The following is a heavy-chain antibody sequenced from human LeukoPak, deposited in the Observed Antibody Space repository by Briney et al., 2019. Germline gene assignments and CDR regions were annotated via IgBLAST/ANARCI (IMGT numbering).Heavy chain of an antibody. D-gene: IGHD4-17*01. CDR2: ISYSGST. CDR3: ARAGDYGDRDYFDY. V-gene: IGHV4-59*12. J-gene: IGHJ4*02. CDR1: GGSISSYY. Sequence: SETLSLTCTVSGGSISSYYRSWIRQPQGKGLEWIGYISYSGSTNFNPSLKSRVTISVDTSKNQFSLKLSSVTAADTAVYYCARAGDYGDRDYFDYWGQGTLVTVSS.